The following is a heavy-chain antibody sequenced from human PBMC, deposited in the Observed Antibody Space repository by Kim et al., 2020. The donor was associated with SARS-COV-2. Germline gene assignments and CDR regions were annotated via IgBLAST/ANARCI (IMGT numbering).Heavy chain of an antibody. CDR1: GFTFSSYA. Sequence: GGSLRLSCAASGFTFSSYAMSWVRQAPGKGLEWVSAISGSGGSTYYADSVKGRFTISRDNSKNTLYLQMNSLRAEDTAVYYCAKLPFRSGWNNWFDPWGQGTLVTVSS. CDR3: AKLPFRSGWNNWFDP. CDR2: ISGSGGST. V-gene: IGHV3-23*01. J-gene: IGHJ5*02. D-gene: IGHD6-19*01.